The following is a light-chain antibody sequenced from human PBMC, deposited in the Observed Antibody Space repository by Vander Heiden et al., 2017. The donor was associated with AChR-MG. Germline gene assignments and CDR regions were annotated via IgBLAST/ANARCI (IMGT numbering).Light chain of an antibody. Sequence: QSALTQPPSASGSPGQSVTISCTGTSSDVGGNNYVSWYQQHPGKAPKLMIYEVNKRPSGVPDRFSGSKSGNTASLTVSGLQAEDEADYLCNSYVGYNKRMFGGGTKLTVL. CDR2: EVN. V-gene: IGLV2-8*01. CDR3: NSYVGYNKRM. J-gene: IGLJ3*02. CDR1: SSDVGGNNY.